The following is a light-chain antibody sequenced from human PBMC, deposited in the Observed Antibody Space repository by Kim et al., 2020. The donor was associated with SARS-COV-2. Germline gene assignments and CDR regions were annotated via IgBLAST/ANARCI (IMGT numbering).Light chain of an antibody. J-gene: IGLJ2*01. CDR2: GKN. CDR1: SLRSYY. V-gene: IGLV3-19*01. CDR3: NSRDSSGNHPVV. Sequence: LGQTVRITCQGDSLRSYYASWYQQKRGQAPVLVIYGKNNRPSGIPDRFSGSSSGNTASLTITGAQAEDEADYYCNSRDSSGNHPVVFGGGTQLTVL.